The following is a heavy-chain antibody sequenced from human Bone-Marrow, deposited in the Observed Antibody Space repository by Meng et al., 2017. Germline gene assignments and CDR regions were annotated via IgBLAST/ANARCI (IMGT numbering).Heavy chain of an antibody. CDR3: VRESFGVGDHFDF. V-gene: IGHV3-74*01. CDR1: GFMFSSYW. J-gene: IGHJ4*02. CDR2: ISNDGSTT. D-gene: IGHD3-16*01. Sequence: GESLKISCTASGFMFSSYWMHWVRQAPGKGLVWVSRISNDGSTTIYADSVRGRLTMSRDNAKNTVYLQVNSLRAEDTAVYFCVRESFGVGDHFDFWGQGTLVTSPQ.